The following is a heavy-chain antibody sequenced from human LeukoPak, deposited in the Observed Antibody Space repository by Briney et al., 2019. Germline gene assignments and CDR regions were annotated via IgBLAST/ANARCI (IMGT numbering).Heavy chain of an antibody. D-gene: IGHD3-3*01. V-gene: IGHV3-30-3*01. CDR3: ARDQSRGYDFPSYYGMDV. CDR1: GFTFSSYA. CDR2: ISYDGSNK. Sequence: GRSLRLSCAASGFTFSSYAMHWVRQAPGKGLEWVAVISYDGSNKYYADSVKGRFTISRDNSKNTLYLQMNSLRAEDTAVCYCARDQSRGYDFPSYYGMDVWGQGTTVTVSS. J-gene: IGHJ6*02.